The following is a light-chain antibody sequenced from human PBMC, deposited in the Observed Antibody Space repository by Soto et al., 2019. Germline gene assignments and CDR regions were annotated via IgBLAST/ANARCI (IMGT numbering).Light chain of an antibody. V-gene: IGKV1-5*01. CDR1: QNIRNW. Sequence: GDSVTITCRASQNIRNWLAWYQQKPGKAPNPLIYDASSLKSGVPARFSGSGSGTAFTLTINSLQPEDFALYTCQQYTNWPLNTFGQGTRLEIK. CDR3: QQYTNWPLNT. J-gene: IGKJ5*01. CDR2: DAS.